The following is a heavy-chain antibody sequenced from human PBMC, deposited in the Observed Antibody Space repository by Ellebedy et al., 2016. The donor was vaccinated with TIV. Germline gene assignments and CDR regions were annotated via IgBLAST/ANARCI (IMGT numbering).Heavy chain of an antibody. V-gene: IGHV3-7*01. CDR3: ARDSSTTPFEN. CDR2: IKRDGSEI. D-gene: IGHD1-26*01. J-gene: IGHJ4*02. Sequence: PGGSLRLSCAASGFSISDNWMSWVRQAPGKGLEWVANIKRDGSEIHYVDSVKGRFTISRDNARNSLYLQLRSLRAEDTAVYFCARDSSTTPFENWGQGTLVTVSS. CDR1: GFSISDNW.